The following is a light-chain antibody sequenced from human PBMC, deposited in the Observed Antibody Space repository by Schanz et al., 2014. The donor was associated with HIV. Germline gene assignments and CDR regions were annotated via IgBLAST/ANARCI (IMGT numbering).Light chain of an antibody. CDR2: SND. V-gene: IGLV1-44*01. J-gene: IGLJ2*01. CDR3: SAWDDSLSGVL. Sequence: QSVLTQPPSASGTPGQRVTISCSGSTSNIGSKTVSWYQQLPGTAPKLLIYSNDQRPSGVPDRFSGSKSGTSASLAVSGLQSEDEADYYCSAWDDSLSGVLFGGGTKLTVL. CDR1: TSNIGSKT.